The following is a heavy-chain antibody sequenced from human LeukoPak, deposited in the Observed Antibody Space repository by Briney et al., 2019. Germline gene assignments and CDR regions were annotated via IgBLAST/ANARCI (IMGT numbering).Heavy chain of an antibody. CDR1: GFTFGSYA. V-gene: IGHV3-30-3*01. Sequence: PGRSLRLSCAASGFTFGSYAMHWVRQAPGKGLEWVAVISYDGSNKYYADSVKGRFTISRDNSKNTLYLQMNSLRAEDTAVYYCAREAHQPYYFDYWGQGTLVTVSS. CDR3: AREAHQPYYFDY. J-gene: IGHJ4*02. CDR2: ISYDGSNK.